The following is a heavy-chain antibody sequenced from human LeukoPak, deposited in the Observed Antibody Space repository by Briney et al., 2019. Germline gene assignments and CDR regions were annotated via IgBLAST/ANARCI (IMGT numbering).Heavy chain of an antibody. D-gene: IGHD3-22*01. Sequence: SVKVSCKASGGTFSSYANSWVRKAPGQGLEWMGRIIPIFGTAKYAQKFQGRVTITTDESSSTAYMELSSLRSEDTAVYYCARESGDLDYYDSSGYPDCWGQGTLVTVSS. CDR2: IIPIFGTA. J-gene: IGHJ4*02. V-gene: IGHV1-69*05. CDR1: GGTFSSYA. CDR3: ARESGDLDYYDSSGYPDC.